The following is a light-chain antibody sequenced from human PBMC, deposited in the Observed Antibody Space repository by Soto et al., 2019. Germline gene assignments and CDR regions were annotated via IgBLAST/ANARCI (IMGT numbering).Light chain of an antibody. CDR3: QQYDNWPTT. CDR1: QSIGLA. J-gene: IGKJ1*01. V-gene: IGKV3-11*01. CDR2: DAS. Sequence: EIVLTQSPATLSLSPGERATLSCRASQSIGLAIAWYQHKPGQAPRLLIFDASQRATGIPARFRGSGSGTDFTLSISSLEPEDFAVYYCQQYDNWPTTFGQGTKVDIK.